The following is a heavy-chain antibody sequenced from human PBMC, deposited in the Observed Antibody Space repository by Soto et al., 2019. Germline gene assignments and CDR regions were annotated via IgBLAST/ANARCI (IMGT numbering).Heavy chain of an antibody. CDR2: IIPIFGTA. Sequence: SVKVSCKASGYTFTSYAMHWVRQAPGQGLEWMGGIIPIFGTANYAQKFQGRVTITADESTSTAYMELSSLRSEDTAVYYCARPHLIAAAGTFGMDVWGQGTTVTVSS. D-gene: IGHD6-13*01. CDR1: GYTFTSYA. V-gene: IGHV1-69*13. CDR3: ARPHLIAAAGTFGMDV. J-gene: IGHJ6*02.